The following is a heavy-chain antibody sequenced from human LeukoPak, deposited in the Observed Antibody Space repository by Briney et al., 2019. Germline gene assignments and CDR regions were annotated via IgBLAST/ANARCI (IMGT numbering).Heavy chain of an antibody. Sequence: PGGSLRLSCAASGFTFSSYWMSWVRQAPGKGLEWVANIKQDGSEKYYVDSVKGRFTISRDNAKNSLYLQMNSLRAEDTAVYYCAGAPYSGSFSRYFDYWGQGTLVTVSS. D-gene: IGHD1-26*01. CDR1: GFTFSSYW. CDR2: IKQDGSEK. J-gene: IGHJ4*02. V-gene: IGHV3-7*04. CDR3: AGAPYSGSFSRYFDY.